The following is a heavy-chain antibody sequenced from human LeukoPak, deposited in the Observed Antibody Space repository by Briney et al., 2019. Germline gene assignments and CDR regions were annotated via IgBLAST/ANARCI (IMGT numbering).Heavy chain of an antibody. CDR1: GFTFSTYG. D-gene: IGHD3-22*01. Sequence: GGSLRLSCAASGFTFSTYGMHWVRQAPGKGPEGVAVISYDGSNKYYADSVKGRFTISRDNSKNTLYLQMNSLRAEDTAVYYCAKDPGDTSGYAFDIWGQGTMVTVSS. V-gene: IGHV3-30*18. J-gene: IGHJ3*02. CDR2: ISYDGSNK. CDR3: AKDPGDTSGYAFDI.